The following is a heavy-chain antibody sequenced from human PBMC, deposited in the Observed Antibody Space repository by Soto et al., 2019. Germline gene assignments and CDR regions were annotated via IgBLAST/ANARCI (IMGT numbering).Heavy chain of an antibody. Sequence: GASVKVSFKASGGTFSSYAISWVRQAPGQGLEWMGGIIPIFGTANYAQKFQGRVTITADESTSTAYMELSSLRSEDTAVYYCARERTDDDGGNGAGPSDAFGSWGQGTMDTVSS. J-gene: IGHJ3*02. D-gene: IGHD4-17*01. CDR3: ARERTDDDGGNGAGPSDAFGS. V-gene: IGHV1-69*13. CDR1: GGTFSSYA. CDR2: IIPIFGTA.